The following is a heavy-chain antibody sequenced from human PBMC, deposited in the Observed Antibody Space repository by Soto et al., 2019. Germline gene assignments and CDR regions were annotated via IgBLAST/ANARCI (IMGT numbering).Heavy chain of an antibody. CDR1: GYTFTSYG. CDR2: ISAYNGNT. J-gene: IGHJ6*03. D-gene: IGHD6-19*01. Sequence: ASLKVSCKASGYTFTSYGISWVRQAPGQGLEWMGWISAYNGNTNYAQKLQGRVTMTTDTSTSTAYMELRSLRSDDTAVYYCARGGGLAVAGRMNYYYYMDVWSKGTTVTVSS. CDR3: ARGGGLAVAGRMNYYYYMDV. V-gene: IGHV1-18*01.